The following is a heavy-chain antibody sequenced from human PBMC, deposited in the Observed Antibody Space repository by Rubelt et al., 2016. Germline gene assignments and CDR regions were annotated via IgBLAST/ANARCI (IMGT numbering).Heavy chain of an antibody. V-gene: IGHV4-39*07. CDR3: VGIFDH. CDR1: GGSISSTSYY. J-gene: IGHJ4*02. Sequence: QLQLQESGPGLVKPSETLSLTCTVSGGSISSTSYYWVWIRQPPGKGLEWIGSIYYSGSTYYNPSLKSRVTISVDTSKNQFARKRNSVTAADTAVYYCVGIFDHWGQGTLVTVSA. CDR2: IYYSGST.